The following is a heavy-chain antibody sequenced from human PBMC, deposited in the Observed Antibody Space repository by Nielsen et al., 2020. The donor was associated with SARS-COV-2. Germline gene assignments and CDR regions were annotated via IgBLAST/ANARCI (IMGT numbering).Heavy chain of an antibody. CDR2: IYSGGSST. Sequence: GESLKISCAASGFTFSSYAMSWVRQAPGKGLGWVSVIYSGGSSTYYADSVKGRFTISRHNSKNTLYLQMNSLRAEDTAVYYCARDLGGVFDYWGQGTLVTVSS. D-gene: IGHD3-16*01. V-gene: IGHV3-23*03. CDR1: GFTFSSYA. J-gene: IGHJ4*02. CDR3: ARDLGGVFDY.